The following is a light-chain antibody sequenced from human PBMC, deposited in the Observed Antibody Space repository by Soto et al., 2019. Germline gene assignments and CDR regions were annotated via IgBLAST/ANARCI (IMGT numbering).Light chain of an antibody. J-gene: IGLJ3*02. CDR2: GNN. CDR1: SSNIGSYT. Sequence: QLVLTQPPSASATPGQGVTISCSGSSSNIGSYTVYWYQQLPGTAPKLLIYGNNQRPSGVPDRFSGSRSGTSASLAISGLRSDDEADYYCLTWDGRLTNWVFGGGTKLTVL. V-gene: IGLV1-47*01. CDR3: LTWDGRLTNWV.